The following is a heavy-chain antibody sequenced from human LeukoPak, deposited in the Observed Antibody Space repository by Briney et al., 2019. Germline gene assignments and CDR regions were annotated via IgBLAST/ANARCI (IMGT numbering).Heavy chain of an antibody. V-gene: IGHV4-59*08. D-gene: IGHD3-10*01. CDR3: ARGYYGSGSYYLDYFDY. J-gene: IGHJ4*02. Sequence: SETLSLTCTVSGGSISSYYWSWIRQPPGKGGEWSGYIYYSGSTNSHPSLKSRVTISVDPSKNQFSLKLSSVTAADPAVYYCARGYYGSGSYYLDYFDYWGQGTLVTVSS. CDR1: GGSISSYY. CDR2: IYYSGST.